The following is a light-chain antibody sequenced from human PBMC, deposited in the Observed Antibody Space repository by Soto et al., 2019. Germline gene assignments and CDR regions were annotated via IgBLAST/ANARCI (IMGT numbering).Light chain of an antibody. J-gene: IGKJ1*01. V-gene: IGKV3-11*01. Sequence: DIVLTQSPSTLSSSAGERATLSCRASQTVNTYLAWYQQKPGQAPRLLVYDISYRAAGVPARFSGSGSGTDFTLTISSLEPEDFAVYYCQQRRNWPRTFGQGTKVEIK. CDR3: QQRRNWPRT. CDR2: DIS. CDR1: QTVNTY.